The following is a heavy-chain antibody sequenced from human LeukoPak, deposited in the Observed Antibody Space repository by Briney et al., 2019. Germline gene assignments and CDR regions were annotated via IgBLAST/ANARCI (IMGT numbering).Heavy chain of an antibody. J-gene: IGHJ4*02. V-gene: IGHV1-8*01. Sequence: VASVKVSCKASGYTFTSYDINWVRQATGQGLEWMGWMNPNSGNTGYAQKFQGRVTMTRNTSISTAYMELSSLRSEDTAVYYCARGGAAADPIDYWGQGTLVTVSS. CDR3: ARGGAAADPIDY. D-gene: IGHD6-13*01. CDR2: MNPNSGNT. CDR1: GYTFTSYD.